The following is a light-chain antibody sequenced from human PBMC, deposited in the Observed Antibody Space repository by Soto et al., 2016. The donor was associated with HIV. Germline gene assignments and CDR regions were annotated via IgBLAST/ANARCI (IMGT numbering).Light chain of an antibody. CDR2: DDT. V-gene: IGLV3-21*03. CDR1: NIGSKS. CDR3: QVWDSASDHYV. Sequence: SYVLTQSPSVSVAPGKTARIACGGNNIGSKSVHWYQQKPGQAPVLVVYDDTDRPSGIPERFSGSNSGNMATLTITTVEAGDEADYYCQVWDSASDHYVFGTGTKVTVL. J-gene: IGLJ1*01.